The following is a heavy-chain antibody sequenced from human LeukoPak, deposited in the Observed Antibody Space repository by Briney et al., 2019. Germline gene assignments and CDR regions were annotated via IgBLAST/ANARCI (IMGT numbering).Heavy chain of an antibody. CDR3: ARAGDSPSIAAADY. V-gene: IGHV4-4*07. Sequence: SETLSLTCTVSGGSISSHYWSWIRQPAGKGLEWIGRIYTSGSTNYNPSLKSRVTISVDKSKNQFSLKLSSVTAADTAVYYCARAGDSPSIAAADYWGQGTLVTVSS. J-gene: IGHJ4*02. D-gene: IGHD6-13*01. CDR1: GGSISSHY. CDR2: IYTSGST.